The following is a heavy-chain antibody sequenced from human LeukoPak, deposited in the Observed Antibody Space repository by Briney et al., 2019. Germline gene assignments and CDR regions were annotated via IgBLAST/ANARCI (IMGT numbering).Heavy chain of an antibody. Sequence: GGSLRLSCAASGLTFSSYAMSWVRQAPGKGLEWVSAISGSGGSTYYADSVKGRFTISRDNSKNTLYLQMNSLRAEDTAVYYCAKVIWPLEYSSSSWDYWGQGTLVTVSS. V-gene: IGHV3-23*01. J-gene: IGHJ4*02. CDR2: ISGSGGST. CDR3: AKVIWPLEYSSSSWDY. D-gene: IGHD6-6*01. CDR1: GLTFSSYA.